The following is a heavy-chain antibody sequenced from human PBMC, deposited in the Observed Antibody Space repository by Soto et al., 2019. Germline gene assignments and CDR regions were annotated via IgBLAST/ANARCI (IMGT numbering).Heavy chain of an antibody. J-gene: IGHJ5*02. CDR3: ARVQPYDYGANTGWLDP. CDR2: TFYSGAT. V-gene: IGHV4-31*03. Sequence: SETLSLTGTVSGGSISSGGYYWSWIRQHPGKGLEWIGYTFYSGATYYNPSLKSRTIISVDTSKNQFSLTLTSLTAADTAVYYCARVQPYDYGANTGWLDPWGQGTLVTVSS. CDR1: GGSISSGGYY. D-gene: IGHD4-17*01.